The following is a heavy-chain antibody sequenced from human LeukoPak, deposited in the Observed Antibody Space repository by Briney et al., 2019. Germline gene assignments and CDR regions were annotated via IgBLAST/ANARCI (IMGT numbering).Heavy chain of an antibody. CDR2: IYTSGST. CDR1: GGSISSGSYY. J-gene: IGHJ5*02. CDR3: ARVWKYYYDSSGYDT. V-gene: IGHV4-61*02. Sequence: PSETLSLTCTVSGGSISSGSYYWSWIRQPAGKGLEWLGRIYTSGSTNYNPSLKSRVTISVDTSKNQFSLKLSSVAAADTAVYYCARVWKYYYDSSGYDTWGQGTLVTVSS. D-gene: IGHD3-22*01.